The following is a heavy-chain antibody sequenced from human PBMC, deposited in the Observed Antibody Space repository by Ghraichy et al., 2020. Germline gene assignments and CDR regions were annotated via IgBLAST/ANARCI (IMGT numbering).Heavy chain of an antibody. CDR1: GFTFSSYS. J-gene: IGHJ6*02. Sequence: GGSLRLSCVGSGFTFSSYSMNWVRQSPGKGLEWVSYITSSSFISYADSVKGRFTISRDNAQNSLYLQMNSLRDEDTAVYYCARGSTVVRFYYYGGMDVWGQGTTVTVSS. D-gene: IGHD4-23*01. CDR2: ITSSSFI. CDR3: ARGSTVVRFYYYGGMDV. V-gene: IGHV3-48*02.